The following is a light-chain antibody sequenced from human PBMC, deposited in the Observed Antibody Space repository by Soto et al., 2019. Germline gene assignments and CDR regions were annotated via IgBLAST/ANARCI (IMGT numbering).Light chain of an antibody. V-gene: IGLV2-14*01. CDR1: SSDVGGYNY. J-gene: IGLJ2*01. CDR2: EVS. CDR3: SSSSGSSTHVV. Sequence: QSALTQPASVSGSPGQSITISCTGTSSDVGGYNYVSWYQQHPGKAPKLMIYEVSNRPSGVSNRFPGSKSGNTASLTITGRQPEDEDDYYCSSSSGSSTHVVFGGGTKLTVL.